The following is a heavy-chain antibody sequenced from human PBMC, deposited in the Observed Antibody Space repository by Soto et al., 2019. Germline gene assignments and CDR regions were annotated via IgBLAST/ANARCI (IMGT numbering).Heavy chain of an antibody. V-gene: IGHV4-61*01. Sequence: QVQLQESGPGLVKPSETLSLTCTVSGGSVSSGSYYWSWIRQPPGKGLEWIGYIFYSGSTNYNPSLKSRITISADTSKNQFSLNLSSVTAADTAVYYCARVGGITGTTFDYWGQGTLVTVSS. CDR2: IFYSGST. J-gene: IGHJ4*02. CDR3: ARVGGITGTTFDY. D-gene: IGHD1-7*01. CDR1: GGSVSSGSYY.